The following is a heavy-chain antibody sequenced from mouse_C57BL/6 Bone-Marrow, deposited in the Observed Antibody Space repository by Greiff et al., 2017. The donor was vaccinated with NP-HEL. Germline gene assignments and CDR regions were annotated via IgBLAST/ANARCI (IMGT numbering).Heavy chain of an antibody. V-gene: IGHV1-42*01. Sequence: VQLQQSGPELVKPGASVKISCKASGYSFTGYYMNWVKQSPEKSLEWIGEINPSTGGTTYIQKFKAKATLTVDKSSSTAYMQLKSLTSEDSAVYYCASSFYDYDGGYAMDYWGQGTSVTVSS. CDR2: INPSTGGT. J-gene: IGHJ4*01. CDR1: GYSFTGYY. D-gene: IGHD2-4*01. CDR3: ASSFYDYDGGYAMDY.